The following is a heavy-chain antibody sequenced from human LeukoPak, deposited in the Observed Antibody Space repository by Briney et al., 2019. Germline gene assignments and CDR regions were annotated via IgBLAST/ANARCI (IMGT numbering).Heavy chain of an antibody. CDR3: ARDIRSTVAERNNWFDP. D-gene: IGHD6-19*01. CDR2: IYYSGST. CDR1: GGSISSSSYY. V-gene: IGHV4-39*07. Sequence: PSETLSLTCTVSGGSISSSSYYWGWIRQPPGKGLEWIGSIYYSGSTYYNPSLKSRVTMSVDTSKNQFSLKLSSVTAADTAVYYCARDIRSTVAERNNWFDPWGQGTLVTVSS. J-gene: IGHJ5*02.